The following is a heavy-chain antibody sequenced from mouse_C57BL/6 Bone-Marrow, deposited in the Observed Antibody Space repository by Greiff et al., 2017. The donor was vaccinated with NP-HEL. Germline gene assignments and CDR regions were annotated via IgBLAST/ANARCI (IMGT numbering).Heavy chain of an antibody. CDR2: INPNYGTT. Sequence: VQLQQSGPELVKPGASVKISCKASGYSFTDYNMNWVKQSNGKSLEWIGVINPNYGTTSYNQKFKGKATLTVDQSSSTAYMQLNSLTSEDSAVYYCARRRRTTVVAPRRYWYFDVWGTGTTVTVSS. CDR3: ARRRRTTVVAPRRYWYFDV. D-gene: IGHD1-1*01. CDR1: GYSFTDYN. V-gene: IGHV1-39*01. J-gene: IGHJ1*03.